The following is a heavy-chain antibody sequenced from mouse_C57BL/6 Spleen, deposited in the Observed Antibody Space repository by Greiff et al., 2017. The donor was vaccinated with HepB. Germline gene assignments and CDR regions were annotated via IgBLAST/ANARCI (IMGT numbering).Heavy chain of an antibody. CDR3: ARSGGTYYSNFDY. D-gene: IGHD2-12*01. J-gene: IGHJ2*01. V-gene: IGHV1-18*01. CDR1: GYTFTDYN. CDR2: INPNNGGT. Sequence: EVQLQQSGPELVKPGASVKIPCKASGYTFTDYNMDWVKQSHGKSLEWIGDINPNNGGTIYNQKFKGKATLTVDKSSSTAYMELRSMTSEDTIVNYRARSGGTYYSNFDYWGQGTTLTVSS.